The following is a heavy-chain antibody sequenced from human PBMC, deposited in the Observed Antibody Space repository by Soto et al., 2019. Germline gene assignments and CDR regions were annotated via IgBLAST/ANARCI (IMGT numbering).Heavy chain of an antibody. CDR1: GFTFSGSA. J-gene: IGHJ4*02. CDR3: AGPGYSSQDY. D-gene: IGHD5-18*01. Sequence: EVQLVESGGGLVQPGGSLKLSCAASGFTFSGSAMHWVRQASGKGLEWVGRIRSKANSYATAYAASVKGRFTISRDDSKNTAYLQMNSLKTEDTAVYYCAGPGYSSQDYWGQGTLVSVSS. CDR2: IRSKANSYAT. V-gene: IGHV3-73*02.